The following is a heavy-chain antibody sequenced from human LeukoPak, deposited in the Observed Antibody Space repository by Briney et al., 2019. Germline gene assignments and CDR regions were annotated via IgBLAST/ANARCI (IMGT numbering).Heavy chain of an antibody. CDR1: GGTLSTYT. V-gene: IGHV1-69*02. J-gene: IGHJ4*02. Sequence: SSVKVSCKASGGTLSTYTIYWVRQAPGQGLEWMGRIIPMIRRANYAEKFQGRVTISADKSTSTVYMELRSLRSDDTAVYYCASVTSESTYGHFDFWGQGTLLIVSS. CDR3: ASVTSESTYGHFDF. D-gene: IGHD5-18*01. CDR2: IIPMIRRA.